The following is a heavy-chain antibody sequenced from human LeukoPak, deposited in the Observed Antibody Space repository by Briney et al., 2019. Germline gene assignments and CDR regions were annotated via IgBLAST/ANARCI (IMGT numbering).Heavy chain of an antibody. V-gene: IGHV4-59*08. J-gene: IGHJ4*02. D-gene: IGHD3-10*01. CDR1: GGSISSDY. Sequence: SETLSLTCTVSGGSISSDYWLWIRQPPGKGLEWVGYIYNSGNNHYNSSLKSRVTISIDTSKNQFSLKLASVTAADTAVYYCAARGYWGQGTLVAVSS. CDR2: IYNSGNN. CDR3: AARGY.